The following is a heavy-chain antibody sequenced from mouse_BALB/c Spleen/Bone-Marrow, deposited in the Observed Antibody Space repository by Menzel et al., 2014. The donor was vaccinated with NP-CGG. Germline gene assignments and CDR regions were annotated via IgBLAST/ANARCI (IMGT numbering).Heavy chain of an antibody. Sequence: VQLQQSGAELVRPGSSVKISCKASGYAISSYWMNWVKQRPGQGLEWIGQIYPGDGDTNYNGEFKGKATLTVDRSSSTAFMQLSSLTSEDSAVYFCARWYRDPHFAMDYWGPGTSVTVSS. CDR2: IYPGDGDT. CDR3: ARWYRDPHFAMDY. CDR1: GYAISSYW. V-gene: IGHV1-80*01. J-gene: IGHJ4*01. D-gene: IGHD2-14*01.